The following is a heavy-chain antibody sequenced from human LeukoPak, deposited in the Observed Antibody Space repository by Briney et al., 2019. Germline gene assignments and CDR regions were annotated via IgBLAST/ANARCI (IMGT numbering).Heavy chain of an antibody. D-gene: IGHD2-8*01. CDR2: MNPNSGST. V-gene: IGHV1-8*01. CDR1: GYTFTSYD. CDR3: ARGCTNGVCYISYYYYGMDV. Sequence: ASVKVSCKASGYTFTSYDINRVRQATGQGLEWMGWMNPNSGSTGYAQKFQGRVTMTRNTSISTAYMELSSLRSEDTAVYYCARGCTNGVCYISYYYYGMDVWGQGTTVTVSS. J-gene: IGHJ6*02.